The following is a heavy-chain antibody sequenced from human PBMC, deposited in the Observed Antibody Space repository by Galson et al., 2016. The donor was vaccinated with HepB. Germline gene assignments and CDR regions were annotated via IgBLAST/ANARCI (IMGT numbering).Heavy chain of an antibody. Sequence: SLRLSCAASGFTFSSYDMHWVRQGTGIGLEWVSGIGVAGDTYYPGSVKGRFTISRDNVKNTLWLQMSGLRVDDTSMYYCASGYTSGVWGQGTMVTVSS. D-gene: IGHD6-19*01. CDR1: GFTFSSYD. CDR3: ASGYTSGV. J-gene: IGHJ3*01. CDR2: IGVAGDT. V-gene: IGHV3-13*01.